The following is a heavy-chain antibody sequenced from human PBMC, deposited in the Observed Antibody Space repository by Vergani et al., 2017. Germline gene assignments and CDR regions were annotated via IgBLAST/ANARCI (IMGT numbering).Heavy chain of an antibody. J-gene: IGHJ3*02. Sequence: VQLVESGGVVVQPGGSLRLSCAASGFTFSSYGMHWVRQAPGKGLEWVAVIWYDGSNNYYADSVKGRFTITRDNSKNTLYLQMNSLRAEDTAVYYCARDDFYGSGSYYGKDDALYIWGQGTMVTVSS. CDR3: ARDDFYGSGSYYGKDDALYI. CDR1: GFTFSSYG. V-gene: IGHV3-33*01. CDR2: IWYDGSNN. D-gene: IGHD3-10*01.